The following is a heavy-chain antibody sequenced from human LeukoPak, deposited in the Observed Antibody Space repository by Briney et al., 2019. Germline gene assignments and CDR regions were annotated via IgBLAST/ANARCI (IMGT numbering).Heavy chain of an antibody. CDR1: EFTFSNYW. J-gene: IGHJ6*03. CDR2: IKQDGTEK. Sequence: SGGSLRLSCAASEFTFSNYWMTWVRQAPGKGLEWVANIKQDGTEKYYVDSVRGRFTISRDNAKNSLYLQMNSLRAEDTAVYYCARNDLIRGPTWEYYYMDVWGKGTTVTISS. CDR3: ARNDLIRGPTWEYYYMDV. V-gene: IGHV3-7*01. D-gene: IGHD3-10*01.